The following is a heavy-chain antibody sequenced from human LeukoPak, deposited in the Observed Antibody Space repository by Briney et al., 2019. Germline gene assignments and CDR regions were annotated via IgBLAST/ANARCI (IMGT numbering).Heavy chain of an antibody. V-gene: IGHV3-21*01. J-gene: IGHJ5*02. CDR2: ISSSGSYI. CDR1: GFSFSSYD. Sequence: PGGSLRLSCAASGFSFSSYDMNWVRQAPGKGLEWVSSISSSGSYIYYADSVKGRFTISKNDAKNSLYLQMNSLRAEDTAVYYCARTLGGDWFDPWGQGTLVTVSS. D-gene: IGHD3-16*01. CDR3: ARTLGGDWFDP.